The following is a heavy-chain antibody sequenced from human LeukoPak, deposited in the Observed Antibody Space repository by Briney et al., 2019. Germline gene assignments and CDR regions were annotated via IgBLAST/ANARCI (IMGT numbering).Heavy chain of an antibody. D-gene: IGHD2-21*01. CDR1: GSTFSSYE. Sequence: GGSLRLSCAASGSTFSSYEMNWVRQAPRKGLEWVARITSDGIDTSYADSVKGRFTISRDNAKNMLYLQMNSLRAEDTAVYYCARRDCGGDCQGHWGQGTLVTVSS. CDR3: ARRDCGGDCQGH. CDR2: ITSDGIDT. J-gene: IGHJ4*02. V-gene: IGHV3-74*01.